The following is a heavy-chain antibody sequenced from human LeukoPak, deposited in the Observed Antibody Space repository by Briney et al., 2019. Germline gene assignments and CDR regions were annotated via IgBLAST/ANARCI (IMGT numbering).Heavy chain of an antibody. D-gene: IGHD2-8*02. CDR3: AKPNTGYFDY. J-gene: IGHJ4*02. Sequence: PGGSLRLSCAASGFTYSSYGMHCLRQAPGKGLEWVAFIRYDGSNKYYADSVKGRFTISRDNSKNTLYLQMNSLRAEDTAVYYCAKPNTGYFDYWGQGTLVTVSS. V-gene: IGHV3-30*02. CDR2: IRYDGSNK. CDR1: GFTYSSYG.